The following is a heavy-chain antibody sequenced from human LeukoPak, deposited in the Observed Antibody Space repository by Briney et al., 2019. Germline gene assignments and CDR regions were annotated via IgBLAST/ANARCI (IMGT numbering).Heavy chain of an antibody. J-gene: IGHJ4*02. V-gene: IGHV3-23*01. D-gene: IGHD2-21*01. Sequence: GGSLTLYCAASGFIFSSYAMSWVREAPARGLEWVSSLRGNGDTFYADSVKGRFTLSRDESRNTVYLHLNELRVEDTAVYYCAKASCVSTADAVLWGQGTVVTVSS. CDR1: GFIFSSYA. CDR2: LRGNGDT. CDR3: AKASCVSTADAVL.